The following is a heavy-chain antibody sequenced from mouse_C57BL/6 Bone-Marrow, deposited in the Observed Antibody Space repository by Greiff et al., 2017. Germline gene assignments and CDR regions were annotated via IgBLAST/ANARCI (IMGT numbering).Heavy chain of an antibody. Sequence: QVQLQQSGAELVRPGTSVKMSCKASGYTFTNYWIGWAKQRPGHGLEWIGDIYPGGGYTNYNEKFKGKATLAADKSSSTTYMQFSSLTSEDSAIYYCARAPITAVVSYYFGYWGQGTTLTVAS. D-gene: IGHD1-1*01. CDR3: ARAPITAVVSYYFGY. CDR1: GYTFTNYW. J-gene: IGHJ2*01. CDR2: IYPGGGYT. V-gene: IGHV1-63*01.